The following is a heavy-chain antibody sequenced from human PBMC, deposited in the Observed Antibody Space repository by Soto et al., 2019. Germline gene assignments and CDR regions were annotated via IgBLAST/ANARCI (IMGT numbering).Heavy chain of an antibody. CDR3: ARRLKFDYYGSGSYPLGYYYYGMDV. V-gene: IGHV7-4-1*01. Sequence: ASVKVSCKASGYTFTSYAMNWVRQAPGQGLEWMGWINTNTGNPTYAQGFTGRFVFSLDTSVSTAYLQICSLKAEDTAVYYCARRLKFDYYGSGSYPLGYYYYGMDVWGQGTLVTVSS. J-gene: IGHJ6*02. CDR1: GYTFTSYA. CDR2: INTNTGNP. D-gene: IGHD3-10*01.